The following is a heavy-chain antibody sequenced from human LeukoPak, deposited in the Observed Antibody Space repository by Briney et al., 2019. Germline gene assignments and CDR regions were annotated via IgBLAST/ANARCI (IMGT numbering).Heavy chain of an antibody. CDR3: AKNRALHEIDY. CDR2: ISGSGGST. V-gene: IGHV3-23*01. D-gene: IGHD2-21*01. Sequence: SGGSLRLSCAASGFAFSTYAMSWVRQAPGKGLEWVSAISGSGGSTYYADSVKGRFTISRDNSKNTLYLQMNSLIAGDTAIYYCAKNRALHEIDYWGQGTLVTVS. J-gene: IGHJ4*02. CDR1: GFAFSTYA.